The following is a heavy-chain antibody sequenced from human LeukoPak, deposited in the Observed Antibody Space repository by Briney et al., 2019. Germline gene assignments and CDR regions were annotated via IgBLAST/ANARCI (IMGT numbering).Heavy chain of an antibody. V-gene: IGHV3-66*02. Sequence: GGSLRLSCAASGFSVSSNYMSWVRRAPGKGLEWVSAIYSGGSTYYADSVKGRFSISRDNSKNTLYLQMNSLRAEDTAVYYCARGVVVPTAIFPYYFDYWGQGTLVTVSS. D-gene: IGHD2-2*01. CDR1: GFSVSSNY. J-gene: IGHJ4*02. CDR3: ARGVVVPTAIFPYYFDY. CDR2: IYSGGST.